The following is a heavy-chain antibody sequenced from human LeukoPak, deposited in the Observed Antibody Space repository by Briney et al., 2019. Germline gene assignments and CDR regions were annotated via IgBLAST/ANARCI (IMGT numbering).Heavy chain of an antibody. J-gene: IGHJ3*02. CDR1: GYTFTSYG. V-gene: IGHV1-69*13. Sequence: SVKVSCKASGYTFTSYGISWVRQAPGQGLEWMGGIIPIFGTANYAQKFQGRVTITADESTSTAYMELSSLRSEDTAVYYCASRDIVVVPAARGAFDIWGQGTMVTVSS. CDR3: ASRDIVVVPAARGAFDI. D-gene: IGHD2-2*01. CDR2: IIPIFGTA.